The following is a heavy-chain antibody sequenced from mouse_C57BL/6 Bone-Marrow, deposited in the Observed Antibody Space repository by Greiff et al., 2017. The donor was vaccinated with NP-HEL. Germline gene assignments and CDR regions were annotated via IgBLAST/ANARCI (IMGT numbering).Heavy chain of an antibody. J-gene: IGHJ1*03. Sequence: LVRPGTSVKLSCKASGYTFTSYWMHWVKQRPGQGLEWIGVIDPSDSYTNYNQKFKGKATLTVDTSSSTAYMQLSSLTSEDSAVYYCASGWSWYFDVWGTGTTVTVSS. CDR1: GYTFTSYW. V-gene: IGHV1-59*01. D-gene: IGHD2-3*01. CDR2: IDPSDSYT. CDR3: ASGWSWYFDV.